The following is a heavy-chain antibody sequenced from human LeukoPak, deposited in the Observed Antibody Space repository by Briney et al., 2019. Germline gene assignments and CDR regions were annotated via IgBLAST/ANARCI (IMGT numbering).Heavy chain of an antibody. D-gene: IGHD7-27*01. CDR3: GRDNWGSVDY. V-gene: IGHV3-74*01. J-gene: IGHJ4*02. CDR1: GFTFSTWW. CDR2: INPDGSTT. Sequence: GGSLRLSCAASGFTFSTWWMHWVRQSPGKGLVWVSRINPDGSTTTCADSVKGRFTISRDNAKNTLYLQMNSLRAEDTAVYYCGRDNWGSVDYWGQGTLVTVSS.